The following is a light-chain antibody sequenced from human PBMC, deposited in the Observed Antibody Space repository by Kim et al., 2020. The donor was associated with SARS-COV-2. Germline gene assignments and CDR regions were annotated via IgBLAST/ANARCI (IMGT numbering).Light chain of an antibody. CDR1: QTVSIS. J-gene: IGKJ2*01. CDR3: QQYNDWHPYT. V-gene: IGKV3-15*01. CDR2: GAS. Sequence: EIVMTQSPATLSVSPGERATLSCRASQTVSISVAWYQQKPGQAPRLLIYGASNRATGVSARFSGSGSGTEFTLTISSLQSEDFAVYYCQQYNDWHPYTFGQGTKLEI.